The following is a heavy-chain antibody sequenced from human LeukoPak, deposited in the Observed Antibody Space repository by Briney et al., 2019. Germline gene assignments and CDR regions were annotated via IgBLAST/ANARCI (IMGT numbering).Heavy chain of an antibody. D-gene: IGHD3-10*01. Sequence: PSETLSLTCTVSGGSISSSSYYWGWIRQPPGKGLEWIGDNNQSGSTYYNPSLKSRVTISFDRSKNQFSLNLNSVTAADTAVYYCASGAGYFHYWGQGVLVTVSS. CDR2: NNQSGST. V-gene: IGHV4-39*07. CDR3: ASGAGYFHY. J-gene: IGHJ4*02. CDR1: GGSISSSSYY.